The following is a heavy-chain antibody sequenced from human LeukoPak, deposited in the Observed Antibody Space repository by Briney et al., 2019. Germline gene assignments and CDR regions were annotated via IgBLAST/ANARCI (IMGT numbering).Heavy chain of an antibody. J-gene: IGHJ4*02. CDR3: AREPGWYSSSWYYFDY. CDR1: GGSISSGTYY. Sequence: SETLSLTCTVSGGSISSGTYYWGWIRQPAGKGLEWIGRIYASGSTNYNPSLKSRVTMSVDTSKNQFSLKLSSVTAADTAVYYCAREPGWYSSSWYYFDYWGQGTLVTVSS. D-gene: IGHD6-13*01. V-gene: IGHV4-61*02. CDR2: IYASGST.